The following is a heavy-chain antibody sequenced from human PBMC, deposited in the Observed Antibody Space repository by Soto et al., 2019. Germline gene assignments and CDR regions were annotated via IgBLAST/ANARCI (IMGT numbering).Heavy chain of an antibody. J-gene: IGHJ4*02. D-gene: IGHD2-8*02. V-gene: IGHV3-48*03. CDR3: VRDLHEPLATDALRVAN. Sequence: EMQLVESGGGLVQPGGSLRLSSAASGFTFSSYEMHWVRQAPGKGLEWISYISSTGSGTLYADSVRGRFTMSRDNTKNSVSLQMSSLRAEDTAVYYCVRDLHEPLATDALRVANWGQGTQVTVSS. CDR1: GFTFSSYE. CDR2: ISSTGSGT.